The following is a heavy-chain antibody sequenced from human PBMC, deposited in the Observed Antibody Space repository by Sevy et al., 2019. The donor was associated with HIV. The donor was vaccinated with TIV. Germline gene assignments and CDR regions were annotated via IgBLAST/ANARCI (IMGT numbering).Heavy chain of an antibody. D-gene: IGHD4-17*01. CDR1: GFTFSSYS. Sequence: GGSLRLSCAASGFTFSSYSMNWVRQAPGNGLEWVSSISSSSSYIYYADSVKGRFTISRDNAKNSLYLQTNSLRAEDTAVYYCARDLPLRWTPRGAFDIWGQGTLVTVSS. J-gene: IGHJ3*02. V-gene: IGHV3-21*01. CDR2: ISSSSSYI. CDR3: ARDLPLRWTPRGAFDI.